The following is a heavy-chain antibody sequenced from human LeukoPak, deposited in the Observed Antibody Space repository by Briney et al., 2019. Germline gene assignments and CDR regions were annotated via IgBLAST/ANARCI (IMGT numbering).Heavy chain of an antibody. V-gene: IGHV3-74*01. CDR1: GFTFSNYM. Sequence: GGSLRLSCAASGFTFSNYMMHWVRQAPGKGLVWVSRIKSDGITITYADSVKGRFTISRDNAKNTLYLQMNSLRAEDTAVYYCLRDLNWSLDQWGQGTLVTVSS. CDR3: LRDLNWSLDQ. J-gene: IGHJ4*02. D-gene: IGHD1-20*01. CDR2: IKSDGITI.